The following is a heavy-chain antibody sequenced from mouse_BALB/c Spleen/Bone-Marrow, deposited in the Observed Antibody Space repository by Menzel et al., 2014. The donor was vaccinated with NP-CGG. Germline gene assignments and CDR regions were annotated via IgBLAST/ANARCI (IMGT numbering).Heavy chain of an antibody. CDR3: AREVYGSWFAY. Sequence: QVQLQQSGAELARPGASVKMSCKASGYTFTYYTMYWVKQRPGQGLEWIGYINPNSDYTNYNLKFKDKATLTADKSSSTAYMQLSSLTSEDSAVYYCAREVYGSWFAYWGQGTLVTVSA. CDR1: GYTFTYYT. V-gene: IGHV1-4*01. D-gene: IGHD2-2*01. CDR2: INPNSDYT. J-gene: IGHJ3*01.